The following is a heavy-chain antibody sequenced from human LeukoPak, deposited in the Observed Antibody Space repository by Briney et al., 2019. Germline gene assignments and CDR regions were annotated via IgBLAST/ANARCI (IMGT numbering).Heavy chain of an antibody. J-gene: IGHJ5*02. CDR1: GDSISTSNSC. CDR2: IYYSGNT. CDR3: ARGYSSSWYFNWFDP. D-gene: IGHD6-13*01. V-gene: IGHV4-39*01. Sequence: SSETLSLTCTVSGDSISTSNSCWDWIRQPPGKGLEWIGSIYYSGNTYYNASLKSRVTISVDTSKNQFSLKLTSVTAADTAVYYCARGYSSSWYFNWFDPWGQGTLVTVSS.